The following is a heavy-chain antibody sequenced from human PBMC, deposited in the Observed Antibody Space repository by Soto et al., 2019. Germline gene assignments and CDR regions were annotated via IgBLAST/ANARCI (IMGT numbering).Heavy chain of an antibody. V-gene: IGHV3-9*01. Sequence: PGGSLRLSCAASGFAFDDYVMHWVRQPPGRGLEGVSGITWNGGTIRYVDSVKGRFTISRDNAENSLYLQMNCLRPEDTAVYYCTKGGSAALIAPSGRDNWFDPWGQGTQVAFYS. D-gene: IGHD6-13*01. CDR1: GFAFDDYV. CDR3: TKGGSAALIAPSGRDNWFDP. CDR2: ITWNGGTI. J-gene: IGHJ5*02.